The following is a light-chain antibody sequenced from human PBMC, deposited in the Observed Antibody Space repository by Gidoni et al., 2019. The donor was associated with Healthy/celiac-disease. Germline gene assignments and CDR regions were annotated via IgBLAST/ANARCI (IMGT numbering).Light chain of an antibody. V-gene: IGKV3-11*01. CDR2: KPS. CDR3: QQRSNWPLT. CDR1: QSVSSY. Sequence: EILMTQSPSTLSLSAGERATLSCRASQSVSSYLAWYQQKPGQAPRLLIYKPSNIATGIPARFSGSGSGTEFTLTISSLEPEDFAVYYCQQRSNWPLTFXGXTKVEIK. J-gene: IGKJ4*01.